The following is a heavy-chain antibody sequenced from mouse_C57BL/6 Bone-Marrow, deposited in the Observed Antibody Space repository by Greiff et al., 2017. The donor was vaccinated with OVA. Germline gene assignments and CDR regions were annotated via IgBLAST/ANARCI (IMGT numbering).Heavy chain of an antibody. CDR1: GYTFTDYN. CDR2: INPNNGGT. J-gene: IGHJ2*01. CDR3: ARVGAGDGYYGEYGC. V-gene: IGHV1-22*01. D-gene: IGHD2-3*01. Sequence: EVQLQQSGPELVKPGASVKMSCKASGYTFTDYNMHWVKQSHGKSLEWIGYINPNNGGTSYNQKFKGKATLTVNKSSSTAYMELRSLTSEDSAVYYCARVGAGDGYYGEYGCWGQGTTLSVSS.